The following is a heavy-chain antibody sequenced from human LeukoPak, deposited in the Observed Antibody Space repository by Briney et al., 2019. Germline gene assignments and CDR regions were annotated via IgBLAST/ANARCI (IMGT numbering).Heavy chain of an antibody. Sequence: ASVKVSCKASGYTFTSYGISWVRQAPGQGREWMGWISAYNGNKSYAQKLQGRVTMTTDTSTSTAYMELRSLRSDDTAVYYCARRRTAMVNWFDPWGQGTLVTVS. J-gene: IGHJ5*02. CDR1: GYTFTSYG. CDR3: ARRRTAMVNWFDP. D-gene: IGHD5-18*01. CDR2: ISAYNGNK. V-gene: IGHV1-18*01.